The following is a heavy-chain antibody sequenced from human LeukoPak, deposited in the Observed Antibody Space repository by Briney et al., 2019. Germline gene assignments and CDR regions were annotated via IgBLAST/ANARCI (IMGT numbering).Heavy chain of an antibody. CDR1: GYTFTGYY. J-gene: IGHJ5*02. CDR2: INPNSGGT. D-gene: IGHD5-12*01. V-gene: IGHV1-2*02. Sequence: GASVKVSCKASGYTFTGYYMHWVRQAPGQGLEWMGWINPNSGGTNYAQKFQGRVTMTRDTSISTAYMELSRLRSDDTAVYYCARDRGNSGFAENWFDPWGQGTLVTVSS. CDR3: ARDRGNSGFAENWFDP.